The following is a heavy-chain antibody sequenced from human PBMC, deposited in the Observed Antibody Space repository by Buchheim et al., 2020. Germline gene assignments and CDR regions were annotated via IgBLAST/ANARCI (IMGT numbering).Heavy chain of an antibody. D-gene: IGHD3-16*01. J-gene: IGHJ4*02. CDR3: ARWGGGAACDY. CDR1: GGSISSYY. CDR2: LYYSGNT. V-gene: IGHV4-59*08. Sequence: QVQLQESGPGLVQPSETLSLTCTVSGGSISSYYWSWIRQSPGKGLEWIGSLYYSGNTNYYLSLKSRVTISIDNFKHQFPLKLSSVNAADTAVYYCARWGGGAACDYWGQGTL.